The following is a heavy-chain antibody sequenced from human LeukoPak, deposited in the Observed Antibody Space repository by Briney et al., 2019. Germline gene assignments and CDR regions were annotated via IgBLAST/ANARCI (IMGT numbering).Heavy chain of an antibody. J-gene: IGHJ5*02. CDR3: ARAGCSGGSCYHNWFDP. Sequence: GGSLRLSCAASGFTVSSNYMSWVRQALGKGLEWVSVIYSGGSTYYADSVKGRFTISRDNSKNTLYLQMNSLRAEDTAVYYCARAGCSGGSCYHNWFDPWGQGTLVTVSS. CDR1: GFTVSSNY. V-gene: IGHV3-53*01. D-gene: IGHD2-15*01. CDR2: IYSGGST.